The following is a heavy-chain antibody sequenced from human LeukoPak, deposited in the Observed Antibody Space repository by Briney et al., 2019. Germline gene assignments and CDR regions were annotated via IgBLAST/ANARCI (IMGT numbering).Heavy chain of an antibody. CDR2: ISSSGSTI. J-gene: IGHJ4*02. CDR3: ATRGIQLWLGKDY. D-gene: IGHD5-18*01. V-gene: IGHV3-11*01. Sequence: GGSLRLSCAASGFTFGDYYMSWIRQAPGKGPEWVSYISSSGSTIYYADSVKGRFTISRDNAKNSLYLQMNSLRAEDTAVYYCATRGIQLWLGKDYWGQGTLVTVSS. CDR1: GFTFGDYY.